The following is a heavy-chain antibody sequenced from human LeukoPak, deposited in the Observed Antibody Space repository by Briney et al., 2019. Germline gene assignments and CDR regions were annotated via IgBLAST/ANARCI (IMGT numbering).Heavy chain of an antibody. CDR3: ARFAMVRGASLGGWFDP. CDR1: GGSISSGGYS. Sequence: PSETLSLTCAVSGGSISSGGYSWSWIRQPPGKGLEWIGYIYHSGSTYYNPSLKSRVTISVDRSKNQFSLKLSSVTAADTAVYYCARFAMVRGASLGGWFDPWGQGTLVTVSS. CDR2: IYHSGST. V-gene: IGHV4-30-2*01. D-gene: IGHD3-10*01. J-gene: IGHJ5*02.